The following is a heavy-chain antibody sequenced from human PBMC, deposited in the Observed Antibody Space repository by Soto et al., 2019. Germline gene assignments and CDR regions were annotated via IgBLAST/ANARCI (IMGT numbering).Heavy chain of an antibody. D-gene: IGHD3-22*01. CDR1: GGSFSGYY. CDR3: ARAGEETYYYDSSGYYFDY. V-gene: IGHV4-34*01. J-gene: IGHJ4*02. Sequence: SETLSLTCAVYGGSFSGYYWSWIRQPPGKGLEWIGEINHSGSTNYNPSLKSRVTISVDTSKNQFSLKLSSVTAADTAVYYCARAGEETYYYDSSGYYFDYWGQGTLVTVSS. CDR2: INHSGST.